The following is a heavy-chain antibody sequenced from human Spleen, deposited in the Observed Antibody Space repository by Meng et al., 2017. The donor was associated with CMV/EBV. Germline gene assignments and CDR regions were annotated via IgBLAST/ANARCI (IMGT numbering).Heavy chain of an antibody. CDR3: SRYCRSISCHAGSFDY. Sequence: GESLKISCAASGFTFDDYTMHWVRQAPGKGLEWVSLISWDGGSTYYADSVKGRFTISRDISKNTLYLQMNSLRAEDTAVYYCSRYCRSISCHAGSFDYWGQGTLVTVSS. CDR1: GFTFDDYT. V-gene: IGHV3-43*01. D-gene: IGHD2-2*01. J-gene: IGHJ4*02. CDR2: ISWDGGST.